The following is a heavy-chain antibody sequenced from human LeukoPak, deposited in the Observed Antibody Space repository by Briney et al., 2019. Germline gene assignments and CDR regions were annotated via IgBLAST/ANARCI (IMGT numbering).Heavy chain of an antibody. CDR2: INPNSGGT. CDR3: ARGTYYDSSGYYS. V-gene: IGHV1-2*02. CDR1: GGTFSSYA. Sequence: ASVKVSCKASGGTFSSYAISWVRQAPGQGLEWMGWINPNSGGTNYAQKFQGRVTMTRDTSISTAYMELSRLRSDDTAVYYCARGTYYDSSGYYSWGQGTLVTVSS. J-gene: IGHJ4*02. D-gene: IGHD3-22*01.